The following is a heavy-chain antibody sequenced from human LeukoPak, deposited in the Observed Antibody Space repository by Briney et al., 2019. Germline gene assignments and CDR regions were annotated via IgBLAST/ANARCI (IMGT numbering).Heavy chain of an antibody. CDR2: ISDNSGRT. D-gene: IGHD3-22*01. CDR3: AREYDSSWPS. CDR1: GFSFRTYA. J-gene: IGHJ5*02. V-gene: IGHV3-23*01. Sequence: GGSLRLSCAASGFSFRTYAMSWVRQAPGKGLEWVSAISDNSGRTYYADSVKGRFAISRDNSKNTLFVQMNSLRAEDTAVYYCAREYDSSWPSWGQGTLVTVSS.